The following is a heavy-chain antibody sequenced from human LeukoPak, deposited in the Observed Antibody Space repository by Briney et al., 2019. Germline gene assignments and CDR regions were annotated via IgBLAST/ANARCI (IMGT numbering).Heavy chain of an antibody. CDR2: INHSGST. D-gene: IGHD3-3*01. J-gene: IGHJ4*02. CDR1: GGSFSGYY. Sequence: SETLSLTCAVYGGSFSGYYWSWIRQPPGKGLEWIGEINHSGSTYYNPSLKSRVTISVDTSKNQFSLKLSSVTAADTAVYYCAVTYYDFWSHFDYWGQGTLVTVSS. V-gene: IGHV4-34*01. CDR3: AVTYYDFWSHFDY.